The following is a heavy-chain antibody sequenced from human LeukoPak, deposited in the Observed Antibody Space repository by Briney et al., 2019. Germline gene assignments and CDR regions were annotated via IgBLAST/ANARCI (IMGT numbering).Heavy chain of an antibody. V-gene: IGHV3-7*01. CDR2: TKPDGTAE. CDR3: ARDGGLHTNFDY. J-gene: IGHJ4*02. Sequence: GGSLRLSCAASGFTFRNHRMGWVRQAPGKGLEWVANTKPDGTAEYYADSVRGRFTTSRDNANNFLYLQMNSLRGEDTAVYYCARDGGLHTNFDYWGQGTLVTVSS. D-gene: IGHD2-15*01. CDR1: GFTFRNHR.